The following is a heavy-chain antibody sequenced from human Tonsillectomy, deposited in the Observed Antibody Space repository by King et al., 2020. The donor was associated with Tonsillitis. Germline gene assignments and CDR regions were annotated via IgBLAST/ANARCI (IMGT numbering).Heavy chain of an antibody. V-gene: IGHV4-39*07. CDR3: ARRGDRSMVNYYDYGMDV. CDR1: GGSIISSSYY. J-gene: IGHJ6*02. Sequence: MQLQESGPGLVKPSETLSLTCTVSGGSIISSSYYWGWIRQPPGKGLEWIGSIYYSGNTYYNSSLKSRVTISVDTSKNQFSLRLSSVTAADPAVYYCARRGDRSMVNYYDYGMDVWGQGTTVTVSS. D-gene: IGHD4/OR15-4a*01. CDR2: IYYSGNT.